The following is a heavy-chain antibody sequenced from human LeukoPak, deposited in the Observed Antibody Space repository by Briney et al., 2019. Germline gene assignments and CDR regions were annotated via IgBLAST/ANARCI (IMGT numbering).Heavy chain of an antibody. CDR1: GFTFSSYA. CDR2: ISYDGSNK. CDR3: ARDGGPGTGSYYGGYFQH. J-gene: IGHJ1*01. V-gene: IGHV3-30-3*01. D-gene: IGHD3-10*01. Sequence: PGGSLRLSCAASGFTFSSYAMHWVRQAPGKGLEWVALISYDGSNKYYADSVKDRFTISRDNSKNTLYLQMNSLRAEDTAVYYCARDGGPGTGSYYGGYFQHWGQGTLVTVSS.